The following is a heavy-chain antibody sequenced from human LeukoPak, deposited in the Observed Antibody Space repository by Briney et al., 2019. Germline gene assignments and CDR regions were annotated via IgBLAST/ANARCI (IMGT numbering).Heavy chain of an antibody. CDR1: GFTFSSYS. CDR3: ARAYSSGWYY. CDR2: ISSSSSYI. J-gene: IGHJ4*02. D-gene: IGHD6-19*01. V-gene: IGHV3-21*01. Sequence: PGGSLRLSCAASGFTFSSYSMNWVRQAPGKGLEWVSSISSSSSYIYYANSVKGRFTISRDNAKNSLYLQMNSLKAEDTAVYYCARAYSSGWYYWGQGTLVTVSS.